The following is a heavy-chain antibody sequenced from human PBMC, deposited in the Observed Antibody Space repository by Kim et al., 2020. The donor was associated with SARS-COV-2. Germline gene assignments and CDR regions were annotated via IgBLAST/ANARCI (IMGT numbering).Heavy chain of an antibody. V-gene: IGHV3-13*04. CDR2: IGTAGDT. Sequence: GGSLRLSCAASGFTLSNYDIHWVRQATGKGLEWVSGIGTAGDTYYPGSAKGRFTISREDAKNSLYLQMNSLRAGDTAVYYCARKRFLGGMDVWGQGTTVT. CDR1: GFTLSNYD. CDR3: ARKRFLGGMDV. D-gene: IGHD7-27*01. J-gene: IGHJ6*02.